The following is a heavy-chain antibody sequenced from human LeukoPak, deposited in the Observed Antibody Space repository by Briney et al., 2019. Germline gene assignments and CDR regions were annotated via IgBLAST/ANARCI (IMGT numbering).Heavy chain of an antibody. V-gene: IGHV3-21*01. D-gene: IGHD6-13*01. CDR3: ARDPTVWSSSSYNWFDP. J-gene: IGHJ5*02. CDR1: GFTFSSYS. Sequence: GGSLRLSCAASGFTFSSYSMNWVRQAPGKGLEWVSSISSSSSYIYYADSVKGRFTISRDNAKNSLYLQMNSLRAEDTAVYYCARDPTVWSSSSYNWFDPWGQGTLVTVSS. CDR2: ISSSSSYI.